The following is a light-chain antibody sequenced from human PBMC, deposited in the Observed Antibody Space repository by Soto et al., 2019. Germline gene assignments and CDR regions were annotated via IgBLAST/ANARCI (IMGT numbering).Light chain of an antibody. CDR2: DAS. Sequence: DIQMTQSPSSLSASVGDRVTITCRASQDISNYLNWYQQRPGKAPKLLIYDASNLERGVPSRFSGSRSGTHFTLAITSLQAEDVATYYCQQADSFPITFGQGTLVEI. CDR3: QQADSFPIT. V-gene: IGKV1-33*01. J-gene: IGKJ5*01. CDR1: QDISNY.